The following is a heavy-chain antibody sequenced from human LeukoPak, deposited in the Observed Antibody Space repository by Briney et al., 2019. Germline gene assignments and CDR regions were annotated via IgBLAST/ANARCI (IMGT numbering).Heavy chain of an antibody. CDR2: IYYSGST. CDR1: GGSISSYY. V-gene: IGHV4-59*08. J-gene: IGHJ4*02. CDR3: ARQGQRLVDFDY. D-gene: IGHD6-13*01. Sequence: SETLSLTCTVSGGSISSYYWSWLRQPPGKGLEWIGYIYYSGSTNYNPSLKSRVTISVDTPKNQFSLKLSSVTAADTAVYYCARQGQRLVDFDYWGQGTLVTVSS.